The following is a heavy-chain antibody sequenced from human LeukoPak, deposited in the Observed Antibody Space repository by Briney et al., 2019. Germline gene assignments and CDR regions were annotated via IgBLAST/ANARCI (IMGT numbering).Heavy chain of an antibody. V-gene: IGHV3-30*04. D-gene: IGHD6-13*01. CDR2: ITYDGRNK. CDR3: ARDQASAAVGTVYYYHGMDV. J-gene: IGHJ6*02. Sequence: GGSLRLSCAASGFTFSNYAIHWVRQAPGKGLEWVAVITYDGRNKYYADSVKGRFTISRDNSKSTLYLQINSLRAEDTAVYYCARDQASAAVGTVYYYHGMDVWGQGTTVTVSS. CDR1: GFTFSNYA.